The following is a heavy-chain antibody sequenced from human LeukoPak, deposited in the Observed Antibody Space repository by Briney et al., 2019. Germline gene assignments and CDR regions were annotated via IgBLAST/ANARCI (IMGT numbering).Heavy chain of an antibody. D-gene: IGHD3-3*01. J-gene: IGHJ4*02. CDR3: ASSGAFGVVSLDY. CDR1: GGSFSGYY. CDR2: INHSGST. Sequence: SETLSLTCAVYGGSFSGYYWSWIRQPPGKGLEWIGEINHSGSTNYNPSLKSRVTIPVDTSKNQFSLKLSSVTAADTAVYYCASSGAFGVVSLDYWGQGTLVTVSS. V-gene: IGHV4-34*01.